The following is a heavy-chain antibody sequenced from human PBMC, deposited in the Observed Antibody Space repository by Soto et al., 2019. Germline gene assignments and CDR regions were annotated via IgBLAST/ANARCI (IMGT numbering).Heavy chain of an antibody. Sequence: EVQLLESGGGLVQPGGSLRLSCAASGFTFSSHAMSWVRQAPGKGLEWVSGISGSGGSTYSADSVKGRFTISRDTSKNTLYLQMNSLRAEDTALYYCAKQLNYDFWSGYPDAFDIWGQGTMVIVSS. CDR2: ISGSGGST. D-gene: IGHD3-3*01. J-gene: IGHJ3*02. CDR3: AKQLNYDFWSGYPDAFDI. CDR1: GFTFSSHA. V-gene: IGHV3-23*01.